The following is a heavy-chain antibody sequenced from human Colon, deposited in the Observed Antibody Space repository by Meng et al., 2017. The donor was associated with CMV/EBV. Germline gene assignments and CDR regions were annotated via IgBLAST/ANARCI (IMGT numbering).Heavy chain of an antibody. D-gene: IGHD2-15*01. J-gene: IGHJ6*02. V-gene: IGHV3-48*03. Sequence: GGSLRLSCAASGFTFSSYEMNWDRQAPGKGLEWVSYISSSGSTIYYADSVKGRFTISRDNAKNSLYLQMNSLRAEDTAVYYCARDRVAGFYYGMDVWGQGTTVTVSS. CDR1: GFTFSSYE. CDR2: ISSSGSTI. CDR3: ARDRVAGFYYGMDV.